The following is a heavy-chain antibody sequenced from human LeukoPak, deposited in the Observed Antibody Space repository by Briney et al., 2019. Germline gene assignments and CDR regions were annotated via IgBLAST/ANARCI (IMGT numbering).Heavy chain of an antibody. V-gene: IGHV3-66*01. Sequence: GGSLRLSCAASRFTVSDSYMSWVRQAPGKGLEWVSVIYSGGSTYYADSVKGRFTISRDTSKNTLYLQMNSLRAEDTAVYYCARAWSGTQYYFDYWGQGTLVTVSS. CDR3: ARAWSGTQYYFDY. J-gene: IGHJ4*02. CDR1: RFTVSDSY. D-gene: IGHD3-3*01. CDR2: IYSGGST.